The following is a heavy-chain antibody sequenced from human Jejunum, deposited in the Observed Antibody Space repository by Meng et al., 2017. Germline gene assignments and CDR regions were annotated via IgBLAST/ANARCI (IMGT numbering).Heavy chain of an antibody. CDR1: GCSVSSGFYY. V-gene: IGHV4-61*03. CDR3: ARDSETYPTYFDY. CDR2: ISDSGTT. D-gene: IGHD5-24*01. Sequence: QGQLQESGPGLVRPSETLSIPCTVSGCSVSSGFYYWSWIRQPPGKGLEWIGYISDSGTTNYNPSLKSRVTMSVDTSKNHFSLKLTSVTAADTAVYFCARDSETYPTYFDYWGQGTLVTVSS. J-gene: IGHJ4*02.